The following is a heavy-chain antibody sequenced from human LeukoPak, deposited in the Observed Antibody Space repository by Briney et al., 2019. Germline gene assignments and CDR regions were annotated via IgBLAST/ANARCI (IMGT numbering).Heavy chain of an antibody. CDR1: GGSISSGSYY. CDR2: IYTSGST. Sequence: SQTLSLTCTVSGGSISSGSYYWSWIRQPAGKGLEWIGRIYTSGSTNYNPSLKSRVTISVDTSKNQFSLKLGSVTAADTAVYYCARAPFQYCSGGSCYSGYFDYWGQGTLVTVSS. CDR3: ARAPFQYCSGGSCYSGYFDY. J-gene: IGHJ4*02. D-gene: IGHD2-15*01. V-gene: IGHV4-61*02.